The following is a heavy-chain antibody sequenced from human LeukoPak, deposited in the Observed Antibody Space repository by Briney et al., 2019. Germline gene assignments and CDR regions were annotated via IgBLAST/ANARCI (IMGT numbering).Heavy chain of an antibody. V-gene: IGHV1-2*02. J-gene: IGHJ5*02. CDR3: ARGYSWDSKWFDP. CDR1: GYTFTGYY. Sequence: ASVKVSCKASGYTFTGYYMHWVRQAPGQGLEWMGWINPKSGGTNYAQNFQGRVTMTRDTSISTVYVELSRLRSDDTAGYYCARGYSWDSKWFDPWGQGNLVTVS. D-gene: IGHD1-7*01. CDR2: INPKSGGT.